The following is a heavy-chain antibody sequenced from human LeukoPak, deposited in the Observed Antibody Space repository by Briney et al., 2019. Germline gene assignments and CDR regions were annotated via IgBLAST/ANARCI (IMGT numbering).Heavy chain of an antibody. Sequence: ASVKVSCKASGYTFTGYHMHWVRQAPGQGLEWMGWISLNSGGTSYAQTFEGRVTMTRDTSISTAYMELSRLRSADTAVYYCAKEGGGLDYWGQGTLVTVSS. V-gene: IGHV1-2*02. D-gene: IGHD3-16*01. CDR1: GYTFTGYH. CDR3: AKEGGGLDY. J-gene: IGHJ4*02. CDR2: ISLNSGGT.